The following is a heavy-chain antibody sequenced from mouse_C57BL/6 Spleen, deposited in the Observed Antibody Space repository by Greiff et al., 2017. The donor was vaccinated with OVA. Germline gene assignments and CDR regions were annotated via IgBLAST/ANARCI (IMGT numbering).Heavy chain of an antibody. CDR2: ISDGGSYT. Sequence: EVMLVESGGGLVKPGGSLKLSCAASGFTLSSYAMSWVRQTPEKRLEWVATISDGGSYTYYPDNVKGRFTISRDNAKNNLYLQMSHLKSEDTAMYYCARERVGESLLYYFDYWGQGTTLTVSS. CDR3: ARERVGESLLYYFDY. J-gene: IGHJ2*01. V-gene: IGHV5-4*01. D-gene: IGHD1-1*01. CDR1: GFTLSSYA.